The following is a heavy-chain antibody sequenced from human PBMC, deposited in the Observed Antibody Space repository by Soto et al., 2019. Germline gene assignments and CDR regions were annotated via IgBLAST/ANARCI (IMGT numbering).Heavy chain of an antibody. Sequence: ASVKVSCKASGYTFTGYYMHWVRQAPGQGLEWMGWINPNSGGTNYAQKFQGWVTMTRDTSISTAYMELSRLRSDDTAVYYCARAMSIAARPFYYYYGMDVWGQGTTVTVSS. V-gene: IGHV1-2*04. CDR3: ARAMSIAARPFYYYYGMDV. CDR2: INPNSGGT. D-gene: IGHD6-6*01. J-gene: IGHJ6*02. CDR1: GYTFTGYY.